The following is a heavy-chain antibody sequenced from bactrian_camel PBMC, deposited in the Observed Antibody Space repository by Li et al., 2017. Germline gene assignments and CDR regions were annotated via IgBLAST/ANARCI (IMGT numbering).Heavy chain of an antibody. Sequence: QVQLVESGGGSVQAGGSLRLSCIASGFGFSRYGMSWVRQAPGKGLEWVAGISSHGIPVGVADFVKGRFTISQDNSKNTLSLQMNSLKPEDTAMYYCASANYGDSSLNYWGQGTQVTVS. CDR3: ASANYGDSSLNY. J-gene: IGHJ4*01. V-gene: IGHV3S6*01. CDR2: ISSHGIPV. CDR1: GFGFSRYG. D-gene: IGHD6*01.